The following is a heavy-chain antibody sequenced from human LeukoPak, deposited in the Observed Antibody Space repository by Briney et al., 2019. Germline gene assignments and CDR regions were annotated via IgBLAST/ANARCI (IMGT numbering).Heavy chain of an antibody. Sequence: ESLKSSSKGSGYRFIRYCIGWVRQMCGKGLGWMGIISFVDAVIRYSPSFQGEVTISAHKSIRTAYRQWSSLKALYTGTCYCARTPYSSSPLGYWGQGTMVTVSS. CDR1: GYRFIRYC. J-gene: IGHJ4*02. D-gene: IGHD6-13*01. V-gene: IGHV5-51*01. CDR2: ISFVDAVI. CDR3: ARTPYSSSPLGY.